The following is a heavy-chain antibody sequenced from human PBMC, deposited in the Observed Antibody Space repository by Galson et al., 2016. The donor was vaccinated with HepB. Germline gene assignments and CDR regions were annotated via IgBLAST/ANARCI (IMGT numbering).Heavy chain of an antibody. CDR1: GGSFNDHY. J-gene: IGHJ5*02. V-gene: IGHV4-34*01. CDR2: INYAGST. Sequence: SETLSLTCGVDGGSFNDHYWSWIRQPPGKGLEWIWEINYAGSTKYNPSLKSRVTISVDTSKNQFALKLNSMTAADTAVYFCAGVVVAATNWFDPWGQGTLVTVSS. CDR3: AGVVVAATNWFDP. D-gene: IGHD2-15*01.